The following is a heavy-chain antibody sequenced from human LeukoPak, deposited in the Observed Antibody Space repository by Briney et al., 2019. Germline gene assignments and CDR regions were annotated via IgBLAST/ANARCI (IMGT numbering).Heavy chain of an antibody. Sequence: KASETLSLTCTVSGGSISSYYWSWIRQPPGKGLEWIGYIYYSGSTNYNPSLKSRVTISVDTSKNQFSLKLSSVTAADTAVYYCARYSGYDSTFDPWGQGTLVTVSS. D-gene: IGHD5-12*01. CDR3: ARYSGYDSTFDP. CDR1: GGSISSYY. CDR2: IYYSGST. V-gene: IGHV4-59*01. J-gene: IGHJ5*02.